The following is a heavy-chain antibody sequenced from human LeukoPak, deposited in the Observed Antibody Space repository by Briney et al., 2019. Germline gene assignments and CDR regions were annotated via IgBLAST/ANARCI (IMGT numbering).Heavy chain of an antibody. CDR1: AGSISSYY. CDR3: ARVLSWGRGIDY. CDR2: MYYSGSG. D-gene: IGHD6-13*01. Sequence: PSETLSLTCTVSAGSISSYYWSWIRQPPGKGLEWIAYMYYSGSGNYNPSLKSRVTISVDTSKNQFSLKLSSVTAADTAVYYCARVLSWGRGIDYWGQGTLVTVSS. V-gene: IGHV4-59*01. J-gene: IGHJ4*02.